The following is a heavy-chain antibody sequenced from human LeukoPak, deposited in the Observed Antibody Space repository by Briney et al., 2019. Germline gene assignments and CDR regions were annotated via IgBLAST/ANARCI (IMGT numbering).Heavy chain of an antibody. CDR1: GYSFTSYW. D-gene: IGHD6-6*01. V-gene: IGHV5-51*01. Sequence: GESLKISCKGSGYSFTSYWIGWVRQMPGKGLEWMGIIYPGDSDTRYSPSFQGQVTISADKSISTAYLQWSSLKASDTAMYYCARRVKPNSSSSRYNWVDPWGQGTLVTVSS. J-gene: IGHJ5*02. CDR3: ARRVKPNSSSSRYNWVDP. CDR2: IYPGDSDT.